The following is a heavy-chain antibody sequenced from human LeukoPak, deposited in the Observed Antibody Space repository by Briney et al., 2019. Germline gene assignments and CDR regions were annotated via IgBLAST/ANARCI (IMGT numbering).Heavy chain of an antibody. V-gene: IGHV5-51*01. Sequence: GESLKISCKGSGYSFTSYWIGWVRQMPGKGLKWMGIIYPGDSDARYSPSFQGQVTISADKSISTAYLQWSSLKASDTAMYYCARLSYDSSDFHYMDVWGKGTTVTISS. CDR1: GYSFTSYW. CDR2: IYPGDSDA. CDR3: ARLSYDSSDFHYMDV. J-gene: IGHJ6*03. D-gene: IGHD3-22*01.